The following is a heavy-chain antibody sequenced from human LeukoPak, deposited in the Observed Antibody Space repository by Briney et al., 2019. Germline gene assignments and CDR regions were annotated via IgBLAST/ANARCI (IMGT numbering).Heavy chain of an antibody. D-gene: IGHD6-19*01. V-gene: IGHV3-53*01. CDR3: ARDGGYSSGRGAFDI. CDR1: GFTVSSNY. J-gene: IGHJ3*02. Sequence: GGSLRLSCAASGFTVSSNYMSWARQAPGKGLEWVSVIYSGGSTYYADSVKGRFTISRDNSKNTLYLQMNSLRAEDTAVYYCARDGGYSSGRGAFDIWGQGTMVTVSS. CDR2: IYSGGST.